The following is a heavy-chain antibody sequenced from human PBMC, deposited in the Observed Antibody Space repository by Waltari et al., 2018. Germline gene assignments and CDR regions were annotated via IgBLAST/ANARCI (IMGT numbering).Heavy chain of an antibody. CDR1: GGTFRSYA. CDR3: ASHDYSNSPFDY. J-gene: IGHJ4*02. Sequence: QVQLVQSGAEVKKPGSSVKVSCKASGGTFRSYAITWVRQAPGQGLEWMGGIIPIFGTANYAQKFQGRVTITADESTSTAYMELSSLRSEDTVVYYCASHDYSNSPFDYWGQGTLVTVSS. CDR2: IIPIFGTA. D-gene: IGHD4-4*01. V-gene: IGHV1-69*13.